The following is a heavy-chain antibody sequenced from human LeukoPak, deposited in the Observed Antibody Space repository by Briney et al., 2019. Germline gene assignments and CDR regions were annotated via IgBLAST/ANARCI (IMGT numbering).Heavy chain of an antibody. J-gene: IGHJ4*02. CDR2: IGTLLDT. CDR3: VRGRNNNYYDDSGYSPY. V-gene: IGHV3-13*01. D-gene: IGHD3-22*01. Sequence: PGGSLRLSCAASGFTFSSFDMHWVRQAPGKGLEWVSGIGTLLDTDYPDSLKGRFTISRENAKNSVFLQMNNVRAGDTAVYHCVRGRNNNYYDDSGYSPYWGQGTLVTVSS. CDR1: GFTFSSFD.